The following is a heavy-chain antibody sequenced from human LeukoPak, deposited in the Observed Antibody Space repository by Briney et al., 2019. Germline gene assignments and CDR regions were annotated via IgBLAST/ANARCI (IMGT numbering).Heavy chain of an antibody. CDR1: GVSISGNY. Sequence: SETLSLSCAVSGVSISGNYWNWIRQPPGKGLEWVGNMYDGGDTNYNPSFKSRVTISVDTSKNQFSLKLTSVTAADTAVNYCARDGRGQGPGSYSFFDYWGQGTLVTVSS. CDR3: ARDGRGQGPGSYSFFDY. J-gene: IGHJ4*02. CDR2: MYDGGDT. D-gene: IGHD3-10*01. V-gene: IGHV4-59*01.